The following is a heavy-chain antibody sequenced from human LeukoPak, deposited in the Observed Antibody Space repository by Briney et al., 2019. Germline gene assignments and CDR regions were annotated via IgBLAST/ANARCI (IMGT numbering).Heavy chain of an antibody. Sequence: GGSLRLSCAASGFTFSGYYMSWVRQAPGKGLEWVSCIGSSSTYTNYADSVKGRFTISRDNAKNSLYLQMDGLRAEDTAVYYCARDRGAVAATWFDYWGQGTLVTVSS. CDR3: ARDRGAVAATWFDY. J-gene: IGHJ4*02. CDR1: GFTFSGYY. CDR2: IGSSSTYT. D-gene: IGHD6-19*01. V-gene: IGHV3-11*05.